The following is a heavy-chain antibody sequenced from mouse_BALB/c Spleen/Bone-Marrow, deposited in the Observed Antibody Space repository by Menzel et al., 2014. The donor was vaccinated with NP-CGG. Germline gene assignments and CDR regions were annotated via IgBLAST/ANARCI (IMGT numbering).Heavy chain of an antibody. D-gene: IGHD1-1*01. CDR2: ITRGSNT. CDR3: AGGEIYYYCITHYLDQ. J-gene: IGHJ2*01. Sequence: DVYLVQSRGALVKPGGSLKLSFAASGFPFSSNAMSWVRQTPDKRLAWVASITRGSNTYYPDSVKVRFTISRDNARDILYLQMSSLKSKDTAIYYGAGGEIYYYCITHYLDQRGQGTTLKDSS. V-gene: IGHV5-6-5*01. CDR1: GFPFSSNA.